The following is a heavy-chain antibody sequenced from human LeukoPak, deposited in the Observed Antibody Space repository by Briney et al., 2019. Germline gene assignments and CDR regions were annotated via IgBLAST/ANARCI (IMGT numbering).Heavy chain of an antibody. J-gene: IGHJ4*02. CDR3: TGGAYSGRDY. CDR2: IYYSGST. V-gene: IGHV4-59*01. D-gene: IGHD1-26*01. CDR1: GDSISTYY. Sequence: IPSETLSLTCTVSGDSISTYYWSWIRQPPGKGLEWIGYIYYSGSTNYNPSLKSRVTISVDTSKSQFSLKLNSVTAADTAVYYCTGGAYSGRDYWGQGTLVTVSS.